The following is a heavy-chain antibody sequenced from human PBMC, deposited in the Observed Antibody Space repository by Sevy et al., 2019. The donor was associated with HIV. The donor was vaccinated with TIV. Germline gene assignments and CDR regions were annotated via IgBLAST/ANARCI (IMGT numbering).Heavy chain of an antibody. Sequence: GGSLRLSCAASGFTFSDYYMSWIRQAPGKGLEWVSYISSSGSTIYYADSVKGRFSISRDNAKNSLYLQMNSLRAEDTAVYYCARDRVRKAAGTGSQGYWGQGTLVTVSS. CDR1: GFTFSDYY. CDR3: ARDRVRKAAGTGSQGY. V-gene: IGHV3-11*01. J-gene: IGHJ4*02. D-gene: IGHD6-13*01. CDR2: ISSSGSTI.